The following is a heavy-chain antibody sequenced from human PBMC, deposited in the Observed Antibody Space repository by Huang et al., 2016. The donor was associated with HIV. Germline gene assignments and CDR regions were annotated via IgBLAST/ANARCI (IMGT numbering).Heavy chain of an antibody. CDR3: ARDWSFGSSTSPAD. V-gene: IGHV1-2*02. Sequence: QVQLVQSGAEVKNPGASVRVSCKASGYTFTDSNIHWVRQAPGQGLEWMGCINPKGGGTNYEQRLQGRVTMTRDTTISTVHMDLRRIQSDDTAVYFCARDWSFGSSTSPADWGQGTLVTVSS. CDR2: INPKGGGT. D-gene: IGHD6-6*01. CDR1: GYTFTDSN. J-gene: IGHJ4*02.